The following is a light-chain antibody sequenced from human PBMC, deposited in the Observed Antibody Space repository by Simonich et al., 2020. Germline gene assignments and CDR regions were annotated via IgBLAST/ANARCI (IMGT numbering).Light chain of an antibody. J-gene: IGLJ3*02. CDR2: LNSDGSH. CDR3: QTWGTGIQV. Sequence: QLVLTQSPSASASLGASVKLTCTLSSGHSSYAIAWHQQQPEKGPRYLMKLNSDGSHSKGGGIPDRFSGSSSGAERYLPISSLQSEDEADYYCQTWGTGIQVFGGGTKLTVL. V-gene: IGLV4-69*01. CDR1: SGHSSYA.